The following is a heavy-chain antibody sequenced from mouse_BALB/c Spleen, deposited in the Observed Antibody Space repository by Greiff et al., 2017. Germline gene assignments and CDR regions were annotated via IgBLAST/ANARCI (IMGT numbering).Heavy chain of an antibody. D-gene: IGHD2-10*02. J-gene: IGHJ4*01. CDR2: ISDGGSYT. CDR3: ARDQGYEDAMDY. V-gene: IGHV5-4*02. Sequence: EVKLMESGGGLVKPGGSLKLSCAASGFTFSDYYMYWVRQTPEKRLEWVATISDGGSYTYYPDSVKGRFTISRDNAKNNLYLQMSSLKSEDTAMYYCARDQGYEDAMDYWGQGTSVTVSS. CDR1: GFTFSDYY.